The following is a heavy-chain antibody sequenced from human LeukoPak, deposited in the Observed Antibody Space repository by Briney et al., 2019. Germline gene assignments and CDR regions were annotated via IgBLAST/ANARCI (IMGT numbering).Heavy chain of an antibody. J-gene: IGHJ4*02. D-gene: IGHD6-19*01. CDR2: IIPIFGTA. Sequence: SVKVSCKASGGTFSSYAISWVRQAPGQGLEWMGGIIPIFGTANYAQKFQGRVTITTDESTSTAYMELSSLRSEDTAVYYRASGKLRVAVAGTDYWGQGTLVTVSS. CDR3: ASGKLRVAVAGTDY. V-gene: IGHV1-69*05. CDR1: GGTFSSYA.